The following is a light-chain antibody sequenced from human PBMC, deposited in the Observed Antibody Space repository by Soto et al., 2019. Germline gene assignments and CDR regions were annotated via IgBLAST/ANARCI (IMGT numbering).Light chain of an antibody. J-gene: IGLJ1*01. CDR3: GSYTSSAGV. CDR1: SSDVGGYNY. Sequence: QSVLTQPASVSGSPGQSITISCTGTSSDVGGYNYVSWYQQHPGKAPKLMIYDVSNRPSGVSNRFSGSKSGNTASLTISGLQAEDEAAYYCGSYTSSAGVFGTGPKVTVL. CDR2: DVS. V-gene: IGLV2-14*01.